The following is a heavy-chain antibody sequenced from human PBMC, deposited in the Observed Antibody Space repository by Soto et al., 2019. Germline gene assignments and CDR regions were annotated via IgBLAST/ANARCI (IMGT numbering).Heavy chain of an antibody. CDR2: IDPSDSYT. V-gene: IGHV5-10-1*01. J-gene: IGHJ6*02. CDR3: ARVYYDFWSGYYTDYNYYGMEV. CDR1: GYSFTSYW. D-gene: IGHD3-3*01. Sequence: GESLKISCKASGYSFTSYWISWVRQMPGKGREWMGRIDPSDSYTNYSPSFQGHVTIAADKSISTAYLQWSSLKASDTAERYSARVYYDFWSGYYTDYNYYGMEVWDQETTVTISS.